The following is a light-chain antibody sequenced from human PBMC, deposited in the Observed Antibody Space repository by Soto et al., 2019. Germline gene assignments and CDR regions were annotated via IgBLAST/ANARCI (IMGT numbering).Light chain of an antibody. Sequence: EIVLMQSPGTLSLSPGERATLSCRASQSVSSTYLAWYQQKPGQAPRLLIYGASTRATDIPDRFSASGSGTDFSLTISRLEPEDFAVYYCQQYGTSRRGTFGQGTKVEIK. CDR1: QSVSSTY. J-gene: IGKJ1*01. V-gene: IGKV3-20*01. CDR3: QQYGTSRRGT. CDR2: GAS.